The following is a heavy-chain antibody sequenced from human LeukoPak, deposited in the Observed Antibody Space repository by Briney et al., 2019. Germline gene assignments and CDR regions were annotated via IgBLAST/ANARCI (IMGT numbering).Heavy chain of an antibody. CDR1: GFTFSSYW. V-gene: IGHV3-7*01. CDR3: ARAPAYGAYYAY. D-gene: IGHD4-17*01. J-gene: IGHJ4*02. CDR2: IKQDGRQK. Sequence: GGSLRLSCAAAGFTFSSYWMSWVRHAAGKVLEWVANIKQDGRQKYYVDSVKGRFTISRDNAKTSPYLKLTSLTARDTAVYYCARAPAYGAYYAYWGQGPLVTVSS.